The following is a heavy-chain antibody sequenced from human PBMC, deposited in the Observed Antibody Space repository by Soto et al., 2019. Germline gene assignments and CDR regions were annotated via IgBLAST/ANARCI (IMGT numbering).Heavy chain of an antibody. CDR1: GFTFSSYA. CDR2: ISGSGGST. D-gene: IGHD1-26*01. Sequence: GGSLRLSCAASGFTFSSYAMRWVRQAPVKGLEWVSAISGSGGSTYYADSVKGRFTISRDNSKNTLYLQMNSLRAEDTAVYYCARRGSGSYYDEWGQGTLVTVSS. J-gene: IGHJ4*02. CDR3: ARRGSGSYYDE. V-gene: IGHV3-23*01.